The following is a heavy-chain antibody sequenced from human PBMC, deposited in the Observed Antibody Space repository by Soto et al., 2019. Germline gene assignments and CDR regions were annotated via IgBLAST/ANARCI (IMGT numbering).Heavy chain of an antibody. J-gene: IGHJ4*02. CDR1: GYTFTNYG. Sequence: QVQLVQSGAEVKKPGASVKVSCKASGYTFTNYGIHWVRPAPGQRLEWMGWINAANGYTKYSQKFKGRVTITRDTAASIAYMELSSLRSEDTAVYYCARGIAVAGNYWGQGTLVTVSS. CDR3: ARGIAVAGNY. CDR2: INAANGYT. D-gene: IGHD6-19*01. V-gene: IGHV1-3*01.